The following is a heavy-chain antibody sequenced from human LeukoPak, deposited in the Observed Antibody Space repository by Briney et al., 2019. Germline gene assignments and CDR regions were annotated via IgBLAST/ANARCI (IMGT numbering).Heavy chain of an antibody. CDR1: GVSITDNW. CDR3: VRGGTYYLPY. J-gene: IGHJ4*02. D-gene: IGHD1-26*01. CDR2: ILHTGPT. V-gene: IGHV4-4*02. Sequence: SETLSLTCAVSGVSITDNWWSWVRQPPGKGLEWIGEILHTGPTNFNPSLKSRVTISMDKSKNQFSLRLNSVTAADTAIYYCVRGGTYYLPYWGQGILVTVSS.